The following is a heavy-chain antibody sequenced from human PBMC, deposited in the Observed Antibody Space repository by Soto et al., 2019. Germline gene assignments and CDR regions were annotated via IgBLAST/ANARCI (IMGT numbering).Heavy chain of an antibody. CDR1: GFTFANYA. CDR3: TRENVFWSGYDTYGIDY. D-gene: IGHD3-3*01. CDR2: IRGKAYGGTT. V-gene: IGHV3-49*04. Sequence: GGSLRLSCTASGFTFANYAMSWVRQAPGKGLQWVGFIRGKAYGGTTEYAASVQGRFTISRDDSKSIAYLQMNSLKTEDTAVYYCTRENVFWSGYDTYGIDYWGQGTLVTVSS. J-gene: IGHJ4*02.